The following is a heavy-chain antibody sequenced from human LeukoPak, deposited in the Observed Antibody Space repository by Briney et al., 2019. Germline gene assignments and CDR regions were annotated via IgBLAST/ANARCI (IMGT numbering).Heavy chain of an antibody. CDR3: ARELVGYYYYGMDV. CDR1: GFTFSSYS. CDR2: ISSSSSYI. D-gene: IGHD2-15*01. Sequence: PAVSLRLSCAASGFTFSSYSMNWVRQGPGKELEWVSSISSSSSYIYYADSVKGRFTISRDNAKNSLYLQRNSLRAEDTAVYYCARELVGYYYYGMDVWGQETTVTVSS. J-gene: IGHJ6*02. V-gene: IGHV3-21*01.